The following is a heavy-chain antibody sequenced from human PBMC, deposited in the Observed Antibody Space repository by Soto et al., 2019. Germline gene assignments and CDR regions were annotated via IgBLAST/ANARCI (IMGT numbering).Heavy chain of an antibody. CDR1: GGTFSSYA. D-gene: IGHD3-16*01. Sequence: ASVKVSCKASGGTFSSYAISWVRQAPGQGLEWMGWISAYNGNTNYAQKLQGRVTMTTDTSTSTAYMELRSLRSDDTAVYYCARDYDYVWGSESYYYYGMDVWGQGTTVTVSS. CDR3: ARDYDYVWGSESYYYYGMDV. J-gene: IGHJ6*02. V-gene: IGHV1-18*01. CDR2: ISAYNGNT.